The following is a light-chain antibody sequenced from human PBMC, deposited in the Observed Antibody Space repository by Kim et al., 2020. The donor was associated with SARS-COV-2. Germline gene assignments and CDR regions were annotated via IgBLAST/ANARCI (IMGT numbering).Light chain of an antibody. CDR3: QVWDSSSDLVV. V-gene: IGLV3-21*04. CDR1: NSGSKS. Sequence: PGKTDRITCGGNNSGSKSVNWYQPRPGQAPVLVIYYDSDRPSGIPERFAGSNSGNTDTLPIRRVEAGDEADYYCQVWDSSSDLVVFGGGTKLTVL. CDR2: YDS. J-gene: IGLJ2*01.